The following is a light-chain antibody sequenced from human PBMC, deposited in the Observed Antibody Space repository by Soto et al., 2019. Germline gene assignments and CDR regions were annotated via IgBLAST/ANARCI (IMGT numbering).Light chain of an antibody. J-gene: IGLJ1*01. CDR3: CSFTTTSTYV. CDR2: EVS. V-gene: IGLV2-18*02. CDR1: SSDVGSYNR. Sequence: QLVLTQPPSVSGSPGQSVTISCTGTSSDVGSYNRVSWYQQPPGTAPKVMIYEVSNRPSGVPDRFSGSKSGNTASLTISGLQAEDEADYYCCSFTTTSTYVFGTGTKLTVL.